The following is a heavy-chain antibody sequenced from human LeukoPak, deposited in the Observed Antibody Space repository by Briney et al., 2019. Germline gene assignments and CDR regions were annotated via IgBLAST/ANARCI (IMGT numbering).Heavy chain of an antibody. V-gene: IGHV3-66*01. D-gene: IGHD5-12*01. CDR3: ARSGSVGYSGYGLFDC. CDR1: GFTVSGNY. J-gene: IGHJ4*02. CDR2: IYGGGNT. Sequence: GGSLRLSCAASGFTVSGNYMNWVRQAPGKGLEWVSVIYGGGNTDYADSVKGRFTISRDNSKNTLYLQMNSLRAEDTAVYYCARSGSVGYSGYGLFDCWGQGTLVTVSS.